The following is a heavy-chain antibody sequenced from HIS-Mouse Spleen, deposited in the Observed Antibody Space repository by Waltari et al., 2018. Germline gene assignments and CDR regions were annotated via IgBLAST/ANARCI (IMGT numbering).Heavy chain of an antibody. V-gene: IGHV1-2*02. Sequence: QVQLVQSGAEVKKPGASVKVSCKASGYTFTGYYMHWVRQAPGQGLEWMGWINPNSGGTNYAQKVQGRVTMTRDTSISTAYMELSRLRSDDTAVYYCARALIAARPYYFDYWGQGTLVTVSS. CDR1: GYTFTGYY. CDR2: INPNSGGT. J-gene: IGHJ4*02. D-gene: IGHD6-6*01. CDR3: ARALIAARPYYFDY.